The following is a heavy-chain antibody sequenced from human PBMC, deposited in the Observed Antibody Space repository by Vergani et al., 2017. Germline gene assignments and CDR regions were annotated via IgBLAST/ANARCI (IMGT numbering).Heavy chain of an antibody. D-gene: IGHD3-22*01. CDR2: ISWNSGSI. Sequence: EVQLVESGGGLVQPGRSLRLSCAASGFTFDDYAMHWVRQAPGKGLEWVSGISWNSGSIGYADSVKGRFTISRDNAKNSLYLQMNSLRAEDTAVYYCARDGEIGYYYDSSGYLDYWGQGTLVTVSS. J-gene: IGHJ4*02. CDR1: GFTFDDYA. CDR3: ARDGEIGYYYDSSGYLDY. V-gene: IGHV3-9*01.